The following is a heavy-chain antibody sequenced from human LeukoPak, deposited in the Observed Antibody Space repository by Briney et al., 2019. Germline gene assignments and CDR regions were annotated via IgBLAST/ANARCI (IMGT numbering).Heavy chain of an antibody. J-gene: IGHJ4*02. V-gene: IGHV4-61*02. CDR2: IYTSGST. Sequence: SXTXTXSGGXISSXSYYWSWIRQPAGKGLEWIGRIYTSGSTNYNPSLKSRVTISVDTSKNQFSLKLSSVTAADTAVYYCARDAEDYYFDYWGQGTLVTVSS. CDR3: ARDAEDYYFDY. CDR1: GGXISSXSYY.